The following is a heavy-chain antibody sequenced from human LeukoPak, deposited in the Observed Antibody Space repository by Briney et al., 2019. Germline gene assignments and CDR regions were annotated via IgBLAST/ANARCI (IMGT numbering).Heavy chain of an antibody. D-gene: IGHD3-22*01. CDR3: ARHRDSSGYYTQWFDY. V-gene: IGHV4-59*08. CDR2: IYYSGST. J-gene: IGHJ4*02. CDR1: GGSISSYY. Sequence: SETLSLTCTVSGGSISSYYWSWIRQPPGKGLEWIGYIYYSGSTNYNPSLKSRVTISVDTSKNQFSLKLSSVTAADTAVYYCARHRDSSGYYTQWFDYWGQGTLVTASS.